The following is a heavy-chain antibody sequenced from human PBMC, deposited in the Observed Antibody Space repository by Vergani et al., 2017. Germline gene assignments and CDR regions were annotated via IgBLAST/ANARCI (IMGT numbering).Heavy chain of an antibody. CDR1: GGTFSSYA. CDR2: SIPIFGTA. Sequence: QVQLVQSGAEVKKPGSSVKVSCKASGGTFSSYAISWVRQAPGQGLEWMGGSIPIFGTANYAQKFQGRVTITADESTSTAYMELSSLRSEDTAVYYCARAGLRVGATPPYYFDYWGQGTLVTVSS. J-gene: IGHJ4*02. D-gene: IGHD1-26*01. CDR3: ARAGLRVGATPPYYFDY. V-gene: IGHV1-69*01.